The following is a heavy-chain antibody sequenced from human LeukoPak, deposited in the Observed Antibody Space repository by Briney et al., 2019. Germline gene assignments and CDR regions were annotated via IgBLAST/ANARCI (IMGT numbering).Heavy chain of an antibody. D-gene: IGHD2-21*02. V-gene: IGHV3-21*01. Sequence: PGGSLRLSCAASGFTFSSYSMSWVRQAPGKGLEWVSSISSSSSYIYYADSVKGRFTISRDNAKNSLYLQMNSLRAEDTAVYYCASLVTNIDYSGQGILFTVSS. CDR2: ISSSSSYI. CDR1: GFTFSSYS. CDR3: ASLVTNIDY. J-gene: IGHJ4*02.